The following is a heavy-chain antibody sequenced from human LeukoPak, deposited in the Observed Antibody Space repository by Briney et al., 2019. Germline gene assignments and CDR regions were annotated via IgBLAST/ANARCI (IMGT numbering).Heavy chain of an antibody. V-gene: IGHV3-33*01. CDR2: IWYVGSNK. CDR1: GFTFSSYG. CDR3: AREYSSSGYYYGMDV. D-gene: IGHD6-6*01. Sequence: GRSLRLSCAASGFTFSSYGMHWVRQASGKGLEWVAVIWYVGSNKYYADSVKGRFTISRDNSKNTLYLQMNSLRAEDTAVYYCAREYSSSGYYYGMDVWGQGTTVTVSS. J-gene: IGHJ6*02.